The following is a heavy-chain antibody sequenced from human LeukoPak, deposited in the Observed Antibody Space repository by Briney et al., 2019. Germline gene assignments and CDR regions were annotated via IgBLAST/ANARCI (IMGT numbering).Heavy chain of an antibody. J-gene: IGHJ5*02. CDR2: IYTSGST. V-gene: IGHV4-4*07. CDR3: ASEGLWFGELSWFDP. D-gene: IGHD3-10*01. Sequence: SETLSLTCTVSGGSISSYYWSWIRQPAGKGLEWIWRIYTSGSTNYNPSLKSRVTMSVDTSKNQFYLKLSSVTAADTAVYSCASEGLWFGELSWFDPWGQGTLVTVSS. CDR1: GGSISSYY.